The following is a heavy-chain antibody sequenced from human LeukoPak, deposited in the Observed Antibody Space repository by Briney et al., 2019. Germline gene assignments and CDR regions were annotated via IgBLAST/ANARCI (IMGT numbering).Heavy chain of an antibody. D-gene: IGHD6-19*01. Sequence: GGSLRLSCAASGFTFSSYGMHWVRQAPGKGLEWVAFIRYDGSNKYYADSVKGRFTISRDNSKNTLYLQMNSLRAEDTAVYYCARDASSGWPNYFDYWGQGTLVTVSS. CDR3: ARDASSGWPNYFDY. J-gene: IGHJ4*02. CDR1: GFTFSSYG. V-gene: IGHV3-30*02. CDR2: IRYDGSNK.